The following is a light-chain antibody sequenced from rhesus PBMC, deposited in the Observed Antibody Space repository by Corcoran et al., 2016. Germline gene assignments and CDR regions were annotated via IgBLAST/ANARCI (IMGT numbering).Light chain of an antibody. CDR2: AAS. Sequence: DIQMTQSPSSLSASVGDTVTITCRASQGISSYLNWFQQKPGKAPKLLIYAASSLQSGVPSRFSGSGSGTDFTLTISSLQPEDFAAYYCQQHNSHPFTFGPGTKPDIK. J-gene: IGKJ3*01. CDR3: QQHNSHPFT. V-gene: IGKV1-28*03. CDR1: QGISSY.